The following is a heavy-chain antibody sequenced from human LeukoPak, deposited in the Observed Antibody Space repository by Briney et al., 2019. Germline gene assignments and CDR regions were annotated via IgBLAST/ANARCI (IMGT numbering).Heavy chain of an antibody. D-gene: IGHD3-10*01. CDR1: GYTFTSYC. V-gene: IGHV1-69*05. CDR2: IIPIFGTA. Sequence: SVKVSCKASGYTFTSYCISWVRHAPGQGLEWMVGIIPIFGTANYAHNVQGRVTITTDESTTTPDIALSILRSEHPPVYYFHRDSTYYYGSGSSLLGAFDIWGEGTMVTVSS. J-gene: IGHJ3*02. CDR3: HRDSTYYYGSGSSLLGAFDI.